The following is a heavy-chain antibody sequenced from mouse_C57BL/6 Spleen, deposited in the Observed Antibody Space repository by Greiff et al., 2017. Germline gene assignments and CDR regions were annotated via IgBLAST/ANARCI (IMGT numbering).Heavy chain of an antibody. CDR2: IDPETGGT. CDR1: GYTFTDYE. J-gene: IGHJ2*01. V-gene: IGHV1-15*01. D-gene: IGHD2-3*01. CDR3: TRWIYDGYYVACDY. Sequence: VQLQQSGAELVRPGASVTLSCKASGYTFTDYEMHWVKQTPVHGLEWIGAIDPETGGTAYNQKFKGKAILTADKSSSTAYMELRSLTSEDSAVYYCTRWIYDGYYVACDYWGQGTTLTVSS.